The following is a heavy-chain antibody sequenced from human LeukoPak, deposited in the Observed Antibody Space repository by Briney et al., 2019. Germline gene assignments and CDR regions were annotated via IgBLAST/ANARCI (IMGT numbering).Heavy chain of an antibody. CDR1: GYRFTSYD. CDR2: MTPSSGSA. D-gene: IGHD6-6*01. CDR3: AREGPLFVLDY. Sequence: ASVKVSCKTSGYRFTSYDISWARQATGQGLQWMGRMTPSSGSAEYAQRFQGRVTLTRDTASGTAYLELRSLSTDDTAIYYCAREGPLFVLDYWGQGTRVAVSS. J-gene: IGHJ4*02. V-gene: IGHV1-8*01.